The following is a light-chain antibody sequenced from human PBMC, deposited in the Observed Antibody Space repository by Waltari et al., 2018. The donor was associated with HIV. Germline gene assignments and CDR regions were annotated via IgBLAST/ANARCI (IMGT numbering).Light chain of an antibody. CDR2: SKN. Sequence: QSVLTQPPSASGTPGQRVPISCSGSRSNTGSNTVNWYQQLPGTAPKPLIYSKNQRPAGVPDRFSGSKSGTSASLAISGLQSEDEADYYCAAWDDSLNGWVFGGGTKLTVL. J-gene: IGLJ3*02. V-gene: IGLV1-44*01. CDR1: RSNTGSNT. CDR3: AAWDDSLNGWV.